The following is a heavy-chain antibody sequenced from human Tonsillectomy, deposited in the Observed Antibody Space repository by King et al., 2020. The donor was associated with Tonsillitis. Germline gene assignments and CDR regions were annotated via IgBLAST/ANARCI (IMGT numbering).Heavy chain of an antibody. Sequence: QVQLVESGGGVVQPGRSLRLSCAASGITFSNYTMHWVRQAPGKGLEWVALISYDGSNKYYADSVKGRFTISRDNSKNTLYLQMNSLRAEDTAVYYCARDLMEPLYYFDYWGQGTLVTVSS. V-gene: IGHV3-30*04. CDR3: ARDLMEPLYYFDY. CDR2: ISYDGSNK. J-gene: IGHJ4*02. CDR1: GITFSNYT. D-gene: IGHD1-1*01.